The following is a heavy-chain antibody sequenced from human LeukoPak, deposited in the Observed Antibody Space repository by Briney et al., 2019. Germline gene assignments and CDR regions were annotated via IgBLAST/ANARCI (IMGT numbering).Heavy chain of an antibody. CDR1: GGTFSSYA. V-gene: IGHV1-69*13. D-gene: IGHD4-17*01. J-gene: IGHJ6*03. CDR3: ARGGYDGDYYYYYYMDV. Sequence: GASVKVSCKASGGTFSSYAISWVRQAPGQGLEWMGGIIPIFGTANYAQKFQGRVTITADESTSTAYMELSSLRSEDTAVYYCARGGYDGDYYYYYYMDVWGKGTTVTISS. CDR2: IIPIFGTA.